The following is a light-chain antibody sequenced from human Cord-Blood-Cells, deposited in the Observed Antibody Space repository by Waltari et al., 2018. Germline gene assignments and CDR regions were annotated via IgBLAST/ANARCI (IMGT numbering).Light chain of an antibody. CDR1: SSNIGSNY. CDR2: RNN. V-gene: IGLV1-47*01. J-gene: IGLJ2*01. Sequence: QSVLTQPPSASGTPGQRVTISCSGSSSNIGSNYVYWYQQLPGTAPKLLIYRNNQRPSGGPARFSGSKSGTSASLAISGLRSEDEADYDCAAWDDSLSGVVFGGGTKLTVL. CDR3: AAWDDSLSGVV.